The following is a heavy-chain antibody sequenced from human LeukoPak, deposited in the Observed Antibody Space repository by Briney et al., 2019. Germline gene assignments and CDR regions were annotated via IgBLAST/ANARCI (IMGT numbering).Heavy chain of an antibody. CDR3: AREDSIADAFDI. Sequence: GSLRLSCAASGFTFSSYAMRWLRQAPGKGLEWVSAISGSGGSTYYADSVKGRFTISRDNSKNTLYLQMNSLRAEDTAVYYCAREDSIADAFDIWGQGTMVTVSS. D-gene: IGHD6-6*01. CDR2: ISGSGGST. CDR1: GFTFSSYA. V-gene: IGHV3-23*01. J-gene: IGHJ3*02.